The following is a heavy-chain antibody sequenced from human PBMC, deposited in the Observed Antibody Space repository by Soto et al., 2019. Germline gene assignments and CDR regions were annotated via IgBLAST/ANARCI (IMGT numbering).Heavy chain of an antibody. Sequence: QVQLVESGGGVVQPGRSLRLSCAVSGITFSSYAMHWGRQAPGKGLEWGAVIWYDGSNKYYADSVKGRFIISRDNSKNTLYLQMNSLRVDDTAVYFCVRGGIAASTGTYGVDVWGQGTTVTVSS. V-gene: IGHV3-33*01. CDR2: IWYDGSNK. J-gene: IGHJ6*02. CDR1: GITFSSYA. D-gene: IGHD6-13*01. CDR3: VRGGIAASTGTYGVDV.